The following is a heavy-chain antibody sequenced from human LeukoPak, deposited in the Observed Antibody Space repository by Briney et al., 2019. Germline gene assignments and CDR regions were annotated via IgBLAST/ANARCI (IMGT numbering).Heavy chain of an antibody. CDR2: ISGGGGST. CDR3: AKESVPSFGYMDV. Sequence: GGSLRLSCAASGFTFSTYVMSWVRQAPGKGPEWVSAISGGGGSTYYADSVKGRFTISRDNSKNTLYLQMNSLRAEDTAIYYCAKESVPSFGYMDVWGKGTTVTVSS. CDR1: GFTFSTYV. V-gene: IGHV3-23*01. J-gene: IGHJ6*03. D-gene: IGHD3-10*01.